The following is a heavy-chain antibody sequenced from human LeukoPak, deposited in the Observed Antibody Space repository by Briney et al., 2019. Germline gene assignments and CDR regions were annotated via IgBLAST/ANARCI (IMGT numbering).Heavy chain of an antibody. CDR1: GGSISSYY. CDR2: IYTSGST. CDR3: ARESARSGQTVPFDY. V-gene: IGHV4-4*07. Sequence: PSETLSLTCTVSGGSISSYYWSWIRQPAGKGLEWIGRIYTSGSTNYNPSLKSRVTMSLDTSKNQFSLKLSSVTAADTAVYYCARESARSGQTVPFDYWGQGTLVTVSS. J-gene: IGHJ4*02. D-gene: IGHD2-15*01.